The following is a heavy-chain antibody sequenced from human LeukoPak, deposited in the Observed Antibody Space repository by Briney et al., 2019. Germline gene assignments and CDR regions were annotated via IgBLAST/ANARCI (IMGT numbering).Heavy chain of an antibody. V-gene: IGHV4-59*08. Sequence: SETLSLTCIVSGGSISSYYWSWIRQPPGKGLEWIGYMSKSGSTNYNPSLQSRVTILVDTSKNQFSLKLSSATAADTAVYYCARAQKVGIFGVAYAYMDVWGKGTTVTVSS. CDR1: GGSISSYY. CDR2: MSKSGST. CDR3: ARAQKVGIFGVAYAYMDV. D-gene: IGHD3-3*01. J-gene: IGHJ6*03.